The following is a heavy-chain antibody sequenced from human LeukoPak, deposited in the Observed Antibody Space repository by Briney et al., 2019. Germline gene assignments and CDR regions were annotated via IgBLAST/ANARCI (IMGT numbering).Heavy chain of an antibody. CDR2: IYYSGST. J-gene: IGHJ2*01. CDR3: ARDGARTTVSSYWYFDL. V-gene: IGHV4-59*12. CDR1: GGSISSYY. Sequence: SETLSLTCTVSGGSISSYYWSWIRQPPGKGLEWIGYIYYSGSTNYNPSLKSRVTISVDRSKNQFSLKLSSVTAADTAVYYCARDGARTTVSSYWYFDLWGRGTLVTVSS. D-gene: IGHD4-17*01.